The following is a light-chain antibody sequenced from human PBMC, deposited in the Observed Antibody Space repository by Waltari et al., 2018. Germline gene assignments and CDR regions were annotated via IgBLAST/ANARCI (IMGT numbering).Light chain of an antibody. CDR3: QQSYTTPYT. CDR2: SSS. V-gene: IGKV1-39*01. J-gene: IGKJ2*01. CDR1: QYISPY. Sequence: DIQMTQSPSSLSASVGDRVTLTCRASQYISPYLNWYQQRQGTAPNLLIYSSSTLQSGVPSRFSGSGSGTDFTLTISSLQPEDFATYYCQQSYTTPYTFGQGTMLEIK.